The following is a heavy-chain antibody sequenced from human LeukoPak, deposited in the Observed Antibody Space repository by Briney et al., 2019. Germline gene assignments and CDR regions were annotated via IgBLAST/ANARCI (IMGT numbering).Heavy chain of an antibody. CDR3: AKDPDWDCSSTSCYFDY. D-gene: IGHD2-2*01. CDR2: ISGSGGST. J-gene: IGHJ4*02. V-gene: IGHV3-23*01. Sequence: GGSLRLSCAASGFTFSSYAMSWVRQAPGKGLEWVSAISGSGGSTYYADSMKGRFTISRDNSKNTLYLQMNSLRAEDTAVYYRAKDPDWDCSSTSCYFDYWGQGTLVTVSS. CDR1: GFTFSSYA.